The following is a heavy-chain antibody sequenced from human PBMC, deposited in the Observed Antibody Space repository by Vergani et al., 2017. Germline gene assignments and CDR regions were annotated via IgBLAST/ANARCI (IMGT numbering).Heavy chain of an antibody. J-gene: IGHJ4*02. CDR2: IYYSGST. D-gene: IGHD2-2*01. Sequence: QLQLQESGPGLVKTSETLSLTCTVSGGSIRSSRYYWGWLRQPPGKGLEWIGSIYYSGSTYYNPSLKSRFTISVDTSKNQFSLKLSAVTAADTAVYYCARQVMRYIGDIVIVPAAIDCCRQGTLVTVSA. CDR1: GGSIRSSRYY. V-gene: IGHV4-39*01. CDR3: ARQVMRYIGDIVIVPAAIDC.